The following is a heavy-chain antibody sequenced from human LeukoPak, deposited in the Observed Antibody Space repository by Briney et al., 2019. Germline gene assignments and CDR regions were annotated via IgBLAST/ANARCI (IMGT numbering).Heavy chain of an antibody. CDR3: ARGAVAHFDY. D-gene: IGHD6-19*01. V-gene: IGHV6-1*01. Sequence: SQTLSLTCAISGDSVPSNSAAWTWIRQSPSRGLEWLGRTYYRSKWYTDYAVSVKSRISINSDTSKNQFSLQLNSVTPEDTAVYYCARGAVAHFDYWGQGTLVTVSS. CDR2: TYYRSKWYT. J-gene: IGHJ4*02. CDR1: GDSVPSNSAA.